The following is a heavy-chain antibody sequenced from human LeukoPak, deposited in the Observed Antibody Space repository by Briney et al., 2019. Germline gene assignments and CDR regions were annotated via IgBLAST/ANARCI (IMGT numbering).Heavy chain of an antibody. J-gene: IGHJ2*01. CDR1: GGSFSGYY. CDR2: INHSGST. D-gene: IGHD2-8*01. Sequence: SETLSLTCAVYGGSFSGYYWSWIRQPPGKGLEWIGEINHSGSTNYNPSLKSRVTISVDTSKNQFSLKLSSVTAADTAVYYCARGRLSSWYFDLWGRGTLVTVSS. CDR3: ARGRLSSWYFDL. V-gene: IGHV4-34*01.